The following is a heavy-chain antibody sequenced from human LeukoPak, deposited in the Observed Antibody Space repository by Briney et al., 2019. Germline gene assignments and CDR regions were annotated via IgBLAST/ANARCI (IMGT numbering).Heavy chain of an antibody. CDR3: ARDGSSGWYSYYYGMDG. Sequence: ASVKVSCKASGYTFTSYAMHWVRQAPGQRLEWMGWINAGNGNTKYSQKFQGRVTITRDTSASTAYMELSSLRSEDTAVYYCARDGSSGWYSYYYGMDGWDKGTTVTVSS. CDR1: GYTFTSYA. D-gene: IGHD6-19*01. V-gene: IGHV1-3*01. CDR2: INAGNGNT. J-gene: IGHJ6*04.